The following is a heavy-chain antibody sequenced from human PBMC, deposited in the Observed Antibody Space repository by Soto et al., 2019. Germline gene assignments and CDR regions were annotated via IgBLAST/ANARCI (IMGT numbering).Heavy chain of an antibody. CDR1: RFPFSDYY. Sequence: GGSLRLSCTASRFPFSDYYMSLIRPAPGKGLEWVSYISSSSSYTNYADFVKGRFTISRDNAKNSLYLQISSMRAEDTAVYYCARDSPVMTTVVTPFNAFDIWGQGTMVTVSS. CDR3: ARDSPVMTTVVTPFNAFDI. CDR2: ISSSSSYT. V-gene: IGHV3-11*06. J-gene: IGHJ3*02. D-gene: IGHD4-17*01.